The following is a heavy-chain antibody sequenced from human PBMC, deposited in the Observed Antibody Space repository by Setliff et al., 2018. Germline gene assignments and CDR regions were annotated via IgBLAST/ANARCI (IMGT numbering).Heavy chain of an antibody. CDR1: GGSISGYY. J-gene: IGHJ4*02. CDR2: IHFSGGT. D-gene: IGHD2-21*02. Sequence: SETLSLTCTVSGGSISGYYWNWIRQTPEMRLEWIGHIHFSGGTNYNPSLKSRVTISVDTSKNHFSLKLTSVTAADTAVYYCARDLYCGGHCYQLFDSWGQGTLVTVSS. CDR3: ARDLYCGGHCYQLFDS. V-gene: IGHV4-59*12.